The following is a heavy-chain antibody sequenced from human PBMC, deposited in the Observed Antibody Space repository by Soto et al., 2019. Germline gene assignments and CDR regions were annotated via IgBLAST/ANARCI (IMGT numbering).Heavy chain of an antibody. CDR2: ISSSSSTI. J-gene: IGHJ1*01. CDR3: ARDRYCSGGSCSSSEYFQH. Sequence: EVQLVESGGGLVQPGGSLRLSCAASGFTFSSYSMNWVRQAPGMGLEWVSYISSSSSTIYYADSVKGRFTISRDNAKNSLYLQMNSLRAEDTAVYYCARDRYCSGGSCSSSEYFQHWGQGTLVTVSS. CDR1: GFTFSSYS. V-gene: IGHV3-48*01. D-gene: IGHD2-15*01.